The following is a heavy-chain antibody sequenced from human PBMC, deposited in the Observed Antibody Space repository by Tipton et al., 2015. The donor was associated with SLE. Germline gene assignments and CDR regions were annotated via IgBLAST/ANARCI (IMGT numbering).Heavy chain of an antibody. J-gene: IGHJ4*02. CDR1: GFTFSSYA. V-gene: IGHV3-23*03. Sequence: GSLRLSCAASGFTFSSYAMTWVRQAPGKGLEWVSVIYSGGSTYYADSVKGRFTISRDNSKNTLYLQMNSLRAEDTAVYYCAKDMVATILGPFDYWGQGTLVTVSS. CDR3: AKDMVATILGPFDY. D-gene: IGHD5-12*01. CDR2: IYSGGST.